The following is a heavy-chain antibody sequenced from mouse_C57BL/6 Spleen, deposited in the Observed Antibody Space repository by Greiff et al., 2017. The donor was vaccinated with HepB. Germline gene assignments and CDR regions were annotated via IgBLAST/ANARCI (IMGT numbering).Heavy chain of an antibody. V-gene: IGHV1-22*01. D-gene: IGHD1-2*01. CDR3: ASHYDYYAMDY. CDR2: INPNNGGT. J-gene: IGHJ4*01. Sequence: EVQLVESGPELVKPGASVKMSCKASGYTFTDYNMHWVKQSHGKSLEWIGYINPNNGGTSYNQKFKGKATLTVNKSSSTAYMELRSLTSEDSAVYYCASHYDYYAMDYWGQGTSVTVSS. CDR1: GYTFTDYN.